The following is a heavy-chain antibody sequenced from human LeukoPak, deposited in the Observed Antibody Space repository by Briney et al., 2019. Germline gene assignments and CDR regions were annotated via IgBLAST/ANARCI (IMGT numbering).Heavy chain of an antibody. CDR2: IYYSGTT. V-gene: IGHV4-31*03. CDR1: GGFLNSGGYY. D-gene: IGHD3-16*01. J-gene: IGHJ5*02. Sequence: SETLSLTCTVSGGFLNSGGYYWTWIRQLPGKGLDWIGSIYYSGTTSYNSSLKSRVTMSVDTSKNQFSLNLVSMTAADTAVYYCARGWGWFEPWGQGTLVTVSS. CDR3: ARGWGWFEP.